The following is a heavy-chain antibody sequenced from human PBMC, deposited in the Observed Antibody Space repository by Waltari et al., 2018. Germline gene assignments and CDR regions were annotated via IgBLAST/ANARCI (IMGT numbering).Heavy chain of an antibody. CDR3: TTSRILWHYMDV. CDR2: ISDSGSTK. J-gene: IGHJ6*03. D-gene: IGHD2-15*01. Sequence: EVQLVESGGGLVQPGGSLRLSCAASGFTFSSYEMHWVRQAPGKGLEWISYISDSGSTKYQADSVKGRFTISRDNAKNSLYLQMNSLRGEDTAVYYCTTSRILWHYMDVWGKGTTVSVSS. CDR1: GFTFSSYE. V-gene: IGHV3-48*03.